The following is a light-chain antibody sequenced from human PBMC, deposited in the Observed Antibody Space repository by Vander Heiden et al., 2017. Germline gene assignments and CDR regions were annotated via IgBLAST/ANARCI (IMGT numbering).Light chain of an antibody. Sequence: QSALTQPASVSGSPEQSITISCTGTSSDVGTYNLVSWYQQHPGKAPKLMIYDVNKRPSWVSNRFSASKSGNTASLTISGLQAEDEADYYCCSYAGSNTWVFGGGTKLTVL. CDR3: CSYAGSNTWV. CDR1: SSDVGTYNL. V-gene: IGLV2-23*02. J-gene: IGLJ3*02. CDR2: DVN.